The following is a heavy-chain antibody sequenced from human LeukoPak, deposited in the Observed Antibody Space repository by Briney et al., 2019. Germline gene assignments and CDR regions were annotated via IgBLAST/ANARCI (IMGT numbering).Heavy chain of an antibody. CDR2: IYYSGST. D-gene: IGHD3-22*01. CDR1: GGSISSHY. CDR3: ARGSGYYYF. J-gene: IGHJ4*02. V-gene: IGHV4-59*11. Sequence: SETLSLTCNVSGGSISSHYWSWIRQPPGKGLEWIGYIYYSGSTNYNPSLKSRVTISVDTSKNQFSLKLSSVTAADTAVYYCARGSGYYYFWGQGTLVTVSS.